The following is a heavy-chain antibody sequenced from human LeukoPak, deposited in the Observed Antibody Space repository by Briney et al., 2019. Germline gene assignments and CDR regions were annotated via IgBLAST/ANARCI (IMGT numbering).Heavy chain of an antibody. Sequence: ASVKVSCKASGGTFSSYAISWVRQAPGQGLEWMGGIIPIFGTANYAQKFQGRVTITADESTSTAYMELSSLRSEDTAVYYCARGTVYYDFWSGYNDHNWFDPWGQGTLVTVSS. D-gene: IGHD3-3*01. CDR2: IIPIFGTA. CDR1: GGTFSSYA. J-gene: IGHJ5*02. V-gene: IGHV1-69*13. CDR3: ARGTVYYDFWSGYNDHNWFDP.